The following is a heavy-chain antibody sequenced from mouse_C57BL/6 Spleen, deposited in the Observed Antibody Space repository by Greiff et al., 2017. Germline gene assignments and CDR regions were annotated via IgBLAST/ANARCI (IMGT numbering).Heavy chain of an antibody. CDR3: ARGALRTPGTY. CDR2: IEPSDSYT. D-gene: IGHD1-1*01. CDR1: GYTFTSYW. V-gene: IGHV1-69*01. J-gene: IGHJ3*01. Sequence: QVQLQQPGAELVMPGASVKLSCKASGYTFTSYWMHWVKQRPGQGLEWIGDIEPSDSYTNYNQKFKGKSTLTVDKSSSTAYMQLSGLTSEDSAVYDCARGALRTPGTYWGQGTLVTVSA.